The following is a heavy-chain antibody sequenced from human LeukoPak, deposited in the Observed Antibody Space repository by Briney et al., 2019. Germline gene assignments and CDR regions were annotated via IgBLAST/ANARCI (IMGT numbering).Heavy chain of an antibody. CDR2: IYYSGTT. V-gene: IGHV4-31*03. CDR3: ARAFSYYDSSGYYPD. Sequence: SETLSLTCTVSGGSISSGGYYWSWIRQHPGKGLEWIGYIYYSGTTYYSPSFKSRAIISVDTSKNQFSLRLTSVTAADTAVYYCARAFSYYDSSGYYPDWGQGTLVTVSS. J-gene: IGHJ4*02. D-gene: IGHD3-22*01. CDR1: GGSISSGGYY.